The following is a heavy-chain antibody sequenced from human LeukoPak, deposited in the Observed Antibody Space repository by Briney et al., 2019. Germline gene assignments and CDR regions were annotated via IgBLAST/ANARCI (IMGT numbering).Heavy chain of an antibody. CDR3: ARDLLVPAAQGYNWFDP. CDR1: GGSISSYY. J-gene: IGHJ5*02. Sequence: SETLSLTCTVSGGSISSYYWSWIRQPAGKGLEWIGRIYTSGSTNYNPSLKSRVTMSVDKSKNQFSLKLSSVTAADTAVYYCARDLLVPAAQGYNWFDPWGQGTLVTVSS. CDR2: IYTSGST. V-gene: IGHV4-4*07. D-gene: IGHD2-2*01.